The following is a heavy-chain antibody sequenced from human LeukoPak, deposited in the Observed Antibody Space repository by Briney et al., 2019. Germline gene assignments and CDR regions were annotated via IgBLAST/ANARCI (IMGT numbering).Heavy chain of an antibody. Sequence: ASVKVSCKASGYTFTGYYMHWVRQAPGQGLEWMGRINPNSGGTNYAQKFQGRVTMTRDTSISTAYMELGRLRSDDTAVYYCARAKSSGSSGYYYDWDFDYWGQGTLVTVSS. V-gene: IGHV1-2*06. J-gene: IGHJ4*02. CDR3: ARAKSSGSSGYYYDWDFDY. CDR2: INPNSGGT. D-gene: IGHD3-22*01. CDR1: GYTFTGYY.